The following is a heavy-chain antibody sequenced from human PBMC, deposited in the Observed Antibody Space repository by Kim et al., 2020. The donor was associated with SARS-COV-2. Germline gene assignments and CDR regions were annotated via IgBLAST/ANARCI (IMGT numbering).Heavy chain of an antibody. J-gene: IGHJ4*02. Sequence: RTDYADSVNGRFTITRDDAKTTLYLQMNSLTAEDTAVYYCARDLIAAPTYWGQGSLVTVSS. CDR2: RT. D-gene: IGHD6-6*01. V-gene: IGHV3-74*01. CDR3: ARDLIAAPTY.